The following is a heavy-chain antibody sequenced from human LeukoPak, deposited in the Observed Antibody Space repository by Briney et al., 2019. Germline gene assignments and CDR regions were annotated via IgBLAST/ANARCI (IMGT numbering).Heavy chain of an antibody. V-gene: IGHV3-30-3*01. D-gene: IGHD3-16*02. CDR1: GFTFSSYA. CDR3: ADPLYHYFLGDLSSFFDY. J-gene: IGHJ4*02. CDR2: ISYDGSNK. Sequence: GGSLRLSCAASGFTFSSYAMHWVRQAPGKGLEWVAVISYDGSNKYYADSVKGRFTISRDNYKNTLYLQMNSLRAEDTAVYYCADPLYHYFLGDLSSFFDYWGQETLVTVSS.